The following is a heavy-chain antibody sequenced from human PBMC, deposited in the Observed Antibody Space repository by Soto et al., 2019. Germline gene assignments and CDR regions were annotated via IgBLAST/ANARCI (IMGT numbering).Heavy chain of an antibody. D-gene: IGHD3-22*01. Sequence: QVQLVQSGAEVKKPGSSVKVSCKASGGTFSSYAISWVRQATGQGLEWMGGIIPIFGTANYAQKFQGRVTITADESTSTAYMELSSLRSEDTAVYYCARGGTTRAMIVIPRGAFDIWGQGTMVTVSS. CDR3: ARGGTTRAMIVIPRGAFDI. J-gene: IGHJ3*02. CDR1: GGTFSSYA. CDR2: IIPIFGTA. V-gene: IGHV1-69*12.